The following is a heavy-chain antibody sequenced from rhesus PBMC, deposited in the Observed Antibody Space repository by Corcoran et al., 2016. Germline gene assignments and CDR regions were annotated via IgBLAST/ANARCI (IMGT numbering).Heavy chain of an antibody. CDR2: INGSSGST. CDR1: GGSVSSSTW. D-gene: IGHD1-44*02. Sequence: QVQLQESGPGLVKPSETLSLTCAVSGGSVSSSTWWSWIRQPPGKGLEWIGYINGSSGSTSYNPSLNSRVTSSTDTSKNQFSLKLSSVTAADTAVYYCARDLGGSYAFDYWGQGVLVTVSS. CDR3: ARDLGGSYAFDY. V-gene: IGHV4-65*01. J-gene: IGHJ4*01.